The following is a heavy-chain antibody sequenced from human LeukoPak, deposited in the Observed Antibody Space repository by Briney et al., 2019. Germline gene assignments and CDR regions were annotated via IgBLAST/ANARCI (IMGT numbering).Heavy chain of an antibody. D-gene: IGHD2-15*01. CDR1: GGSITSYY. Sequence: PSETLSLTCSVSGGSITSYYWSWVRQPAGKGLEWIGRISASGSTNYNPSLESRVTMSVATSKNQFSLKLTSVTAADTAIYYCAREGRSPTPGYWGQGTLVTVSS. V-gene: IGHV4-4*07. J-gene: IGHJ4*02. CDR3: AREGRSPTPGY. CDR2: ISASGST.